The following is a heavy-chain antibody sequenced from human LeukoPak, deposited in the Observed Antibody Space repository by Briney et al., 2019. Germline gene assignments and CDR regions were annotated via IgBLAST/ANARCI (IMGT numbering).Heavy chain of an antibody. CDR1: GFTFSGYE. Sequence: GRSLRLSCVASGFTFSGYEMNWVRQAPGKGLEWLSYISSSGSTIYYADSVKGRFTISRDNAKNSLYLQMNSLRDEDTAVYFCARESYYDSSVIHDYWGQGTLVTVSS. D-gene: IGHD3-22*01. V-gene: IGHV3-48*03. CDR3: ARESYYDSSVIHDY. CDR2: ISSSGSTI. J-gene: IGHJ4*02.